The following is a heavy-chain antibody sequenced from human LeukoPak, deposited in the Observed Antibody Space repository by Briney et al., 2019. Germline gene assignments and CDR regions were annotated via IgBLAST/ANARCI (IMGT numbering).Heavy chain of an antibody. CDR3: ARGVGGTIAAAGPFDY. Sequence: SETLSLTCAVYGGSFSGYYWSWIRQPPGKGLEWIGEINHSGSTNYNPSLKSRVTISVDTSKNQFSLKLSSVTAADTAVYYRARGVGGTIAAAGPFDYWGQGTLVTVSS. CDR2: INHSGST. V-gene: IGHV4-34*01. CDR1: GGSFSGYY. D-gene: IGHD6-13*01. J-gene: IGHJ4*02.